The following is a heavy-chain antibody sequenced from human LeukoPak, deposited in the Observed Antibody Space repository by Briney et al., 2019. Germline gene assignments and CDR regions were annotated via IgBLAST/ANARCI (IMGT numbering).Heavy chain of an antibody. J-gene: IGHJ4*02. V-gene: IGHV3-33*01. Sequence: GGSLRLSCAASGFPFRNLGMQWVRQAPGRGLEWLALIRFDASNTFYAASVKGRSTISRDNSKNTLSLQLNSLKAEDTGLDYCARALSVDSGWFYFHFWGQGALVTVSS. CDR2: IRFDASNT. D-gene: IGHD6-19*01. CDR1: GFPFRNLG. CDR3: ARALSVDSGWFYFHF.